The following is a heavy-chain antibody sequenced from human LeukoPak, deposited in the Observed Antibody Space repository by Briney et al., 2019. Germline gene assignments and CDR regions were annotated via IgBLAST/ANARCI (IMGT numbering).Heavy chain of an antibody. CDR2: IDSDGSTI. CDR1: GFTFSNTW. V-gene: IGHV3-74*01. D-gene: IGHD1-7*01. Sequence: SGGSLRLSCAGSGFTFSNTWMHWVRQAPGEGLVWVSRIDSDGSTINYADSVKGRFTISRDNARNTLYLQMNSLRVEDTALYFCATAGNYRFDSWGQGTLVTVSS. CDR3: ATAGNYRFDS. J-gene: IGHJ4*02.